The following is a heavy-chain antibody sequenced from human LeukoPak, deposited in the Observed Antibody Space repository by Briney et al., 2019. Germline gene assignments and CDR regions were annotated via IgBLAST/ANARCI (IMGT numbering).Heavy chain of an antibody. J-gene: IGHJ4*02. CDR2: ISYDGSNK. CDR3: AGGSLEWLLSGPTGFDY. V-gene: IGHV3-30*03. D-gene: IGHD3-3*01. CDR1: GFTFSSYG. Sequence: QSGGSLRLSCAASGFTFSSYGMHWVRQAPGKGLEWVAVISYDGSNKYYADSVKGRFTISRDNSKNTLYLQMNSLRAEDTAVYYCAGGSLEWLLSGPTGFDYWGQGTLVTVSS.